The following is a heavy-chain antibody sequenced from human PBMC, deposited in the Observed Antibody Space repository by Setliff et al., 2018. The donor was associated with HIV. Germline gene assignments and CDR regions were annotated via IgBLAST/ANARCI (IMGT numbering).Heavy chain of an antibody. CDR1: GYTFNNYG. V-gene: IGHV1-18*01. Sequence: ASVKVSCKASGYTFNNYGFSWVRQAPGQGLEWMGWINTHSGYTNYSQNVQGRVTVTMETSTSTAYMELRSLKSDDTAVCYCARGKTWLRFLDYWGQGTLVTVSS. CDR2: INTHSGYT. D-gene: IGHD5-12*01. J-gene: IGHJ4*02. CDR3: ARGKTWLRFLDY.